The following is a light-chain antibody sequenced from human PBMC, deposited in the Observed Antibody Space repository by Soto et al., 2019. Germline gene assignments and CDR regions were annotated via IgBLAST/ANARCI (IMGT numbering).Light chain of an antibody. V-gene: IGKV3-20*01. CDR1: QSINNKY. Sequence: EIVLTQSPGTLSLSPGERATLSCRASQSINNKYLAWYQQEPGQTPRLLIHGVSIRATGIPDRFSGIGSGTDCTLTISRLEPEDFAVYYCQLYSGSPWTFGQGTKVEIK. CDR3: QLYSGSPWT. CDR2: GVS. J-gene: IGKJ1*01.